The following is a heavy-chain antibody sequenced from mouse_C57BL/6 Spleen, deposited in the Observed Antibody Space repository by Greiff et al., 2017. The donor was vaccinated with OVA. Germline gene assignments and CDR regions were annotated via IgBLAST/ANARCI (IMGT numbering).Heavy chain of an antibody. CDR2: INPSNGGT. CDR3: ARNRYTSYAMDC. CDR1: GYTFTSYW. J-gene: IGHJ4*01. Sequence: QVQLQQPGTELVKPGASVKLSCKASGYTFTSYWMHWVKQRPGQGLEWIGNINPSNGGTNYNEKFKSKATLTVDKSSSTAYMQLSSLTSEDSAAYYCARNRYTSYAMDCWGQGTSVTVSS. D-gene: IGHD2-14*01. V-gene: IGHV1-53*01.